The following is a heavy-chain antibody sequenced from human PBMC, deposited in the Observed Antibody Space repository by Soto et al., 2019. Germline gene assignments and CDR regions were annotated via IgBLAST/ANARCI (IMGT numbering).Heavy chain of an antibody. CDR2: ISYDGSNK. CDR1: GFTFSSYA. D-gene: IGHD6-13*01. Sequence: GGSLRLSCAASGFTFSSYAMHWVRQAPGKGLEWVAVISYDGSNKYYADSVKGRFTISRDNSKNTLYLQMNSLRAEDTAVYYCARGQQPSSGAYYYYYYMDVWGKGTTVTVSS. V-gene: IGHV3-30-3*01. J-gene: IGHJ6*03. CDR3: ARGQQPSSGAYYYYYYMDV.